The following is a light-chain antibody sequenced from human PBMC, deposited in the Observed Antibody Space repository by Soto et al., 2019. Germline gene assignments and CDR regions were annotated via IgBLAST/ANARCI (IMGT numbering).Light chain of an antibody. CDR3: QQYGSSPPIT. CDR1: QSVSSSY. J-gene: IGKJ5*01. V-gene: IGKV3-20*01. Sequence: EIVLTQSPGTLSLSPGERATLSCRASQSVSSSYLAWYQQKPGQAPRLLIFGASSRATGIPDRFTGSGSGTDFTLTVGRLEPEDFALYYCQQYGSSPPITFGQGTRLEIK. CDR2: GAS.